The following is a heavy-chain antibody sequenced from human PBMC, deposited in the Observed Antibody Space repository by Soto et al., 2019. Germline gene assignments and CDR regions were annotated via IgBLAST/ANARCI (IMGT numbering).Heavy chain of an antibody. J-gene: IGHJ4*02. D-gene: IGHD6-19*01. CDR3: ARDGTDNGSGLDYFDY. CDR1: GYFISSGDY. Sequence: ETLSLTCGVSGYFISSGDYWGWLRQPPWKGLEWIGSIFHSGSAYYNPSLKNRVTISVDTSKNEFSLRLTSVTAADTAVYYCARDGTDNGSGLDYFDYWGQGTLVTVSS. CDR2: IFHSGSA. V-gene: IGHV4-38-2*02.